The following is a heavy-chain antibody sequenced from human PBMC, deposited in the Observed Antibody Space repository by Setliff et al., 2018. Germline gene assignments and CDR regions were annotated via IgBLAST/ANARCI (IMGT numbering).Heavy chain of an antibody. CDR1: GFTFFSYT. J-gene: IGHJ4*02. D-gene: IGHD3-10*01. Sequence: PGGSLRLSCTTSGFTFFSYTMNWVRQAPGKGLEWVSAITDGGDTTHYAGSVKGRFTIDRDNTNSKLYLQMNSLRVEDTALYYCAKSSGSSSATNLEYLGPGTLVTVSS. CDR3: AKSSGSSSATNLEY. V-gene: IGHV3-23*01. CDR2: ITDGGDTT.